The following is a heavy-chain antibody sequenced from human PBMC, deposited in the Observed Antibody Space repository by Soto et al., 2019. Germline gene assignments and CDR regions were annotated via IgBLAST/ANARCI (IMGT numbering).Heavy chain of an antibody. J-gene: IGHJ6*02. D-gene: IGHD3-16*01. Sequence: SETLSLTCAVYVGSVSGYSWTWIRQPPGKGLEWIGYIYHSGSTKYNPSLKSRLTMSLDTSQNQFSLKLNSVTAADTAVYFCARVPSPFDFYYAMDVWGQGTTVTVSS. V-gene: IGHV4-34*01. CDR3: ARVPSPFDFYYAMDV. CDR1: VGSVSGYS. CDR2: IYHSGST.